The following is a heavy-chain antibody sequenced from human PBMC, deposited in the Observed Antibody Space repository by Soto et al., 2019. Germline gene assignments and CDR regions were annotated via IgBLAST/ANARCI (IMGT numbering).Heavy chain of an antibody. CDR3: ARMYSSSLLYP. CDR2: IKQDGSEK. V-gene: IGHV3-7*03. Sequence: GGSLRLSCAAPGFTFSSYWMSWVRQAPGKGLEWVANIKQDGSEKYYVDSAKGRFTISRDNAKNSLYLQMNSLRAEDTAVYYCARMYSSSLLYPWGQGTLVTVSS. D-gene: IGHD6-13*01. CDR1: GFTFSSYW. J-gene: IGHJ5*02.